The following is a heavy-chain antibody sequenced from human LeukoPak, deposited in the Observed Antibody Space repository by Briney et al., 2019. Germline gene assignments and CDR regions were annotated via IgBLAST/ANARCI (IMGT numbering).Heavy chain of an antibody. V-gene: IGHV1-69*05. D-gene: IGHD3-3*01. CDR1: GGTFSSYA. Sequence: SVKVSCKASGGTFSSYAISWVRQAPGQGLEWMGRIIPIFGTANYAQKFQGRVTITTDESTSTAYMELSSLGSEDTAVYYCARGNYDFWSGYYSYFDYWGQGTLVTVSS. J-gene: IGHJ4*02. CDR3: ARGNYDFWSGYYSYFDY. CDR2: IIPIFGTA.